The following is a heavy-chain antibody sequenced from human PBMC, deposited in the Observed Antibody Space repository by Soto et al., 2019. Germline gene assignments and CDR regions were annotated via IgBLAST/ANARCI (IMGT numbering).Heavy chain of an antibody. V-gene: IGHV1-18*01. CDR1: GYTFTNFG. CDR2: ISAYNGNT. Sequence: QVQLVQSGAEVKKPGASVKVSCKASGYTFTNFGISWVRQAPGQGLEWMGWISAYNGNTNYAQNFQGRVTMTTDTSTRTADMEVRSLRSDDTAGYDCARAGTPINYWGQGTLVTVSS. J-gene: IGHJ4*02. D-gene: IGHD3-10*01. CDR3: ARAGTPINY.